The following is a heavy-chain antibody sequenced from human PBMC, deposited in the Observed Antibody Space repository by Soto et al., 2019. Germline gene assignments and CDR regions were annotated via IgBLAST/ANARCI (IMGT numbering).Heavy chain of an antibody. Sequence: SETLSLTCAVSGDSISSSVWCTWVRQPPGKGLEWIGEVFHTGDTYFNPSLRSRVAMSVDKSTNEFSMKVTSVTAADTAIYYCARKAWVRFDYWGQGALVTVSS. V-gene: IGHV4-4*02. CDR2: VFHTGDT. CDR1: GDSISSSVW. D-gene: IGHD7-27*01. J-gene: IGHJ4*02. CDR3: ARKAWVRFDY.